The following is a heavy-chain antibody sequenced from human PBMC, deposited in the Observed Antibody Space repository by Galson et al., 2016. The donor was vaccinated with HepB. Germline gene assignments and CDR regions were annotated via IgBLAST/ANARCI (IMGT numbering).Heavy chain of an antibody. D-gene: IGHD2-21*01. J-gene: IGHJ4*02. Sequence: SLRLSCAASGFTFSSYAMSWVRQAPGKGLEWVSVIGSTGIDTHYADSVRGRFTISRDNSKNTLYLQMNSLRAEDTAVYYCANRLPGVSPGRNWGQGTPVPLPS. CDR1: GFTFSSYA. CDR2: IGSTGIDT. V-gene: IGHV3-23*01. CDR3: ANRLPGVSPGRN.